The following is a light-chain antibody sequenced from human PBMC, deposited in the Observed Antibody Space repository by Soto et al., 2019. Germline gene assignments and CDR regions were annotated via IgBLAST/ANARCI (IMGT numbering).Light chain of an antibody. CDR3: QSYDSSLSSVV. V-gene: IGLV1-40*01. J-gene: IGLJ2*01. Sequence: HSVLTQPPSVSGAPGQRVTISCTGSSSNIGAGYDIHWYQQLPETAPKLLIYGNNNRPSGVPDRFSGSKSGTSASLAITGLQAEDEADYYCQSYDSSLSSVVFGGGTKVTVL. CDR2: GNN. CDR1: SSNIGAGYD.